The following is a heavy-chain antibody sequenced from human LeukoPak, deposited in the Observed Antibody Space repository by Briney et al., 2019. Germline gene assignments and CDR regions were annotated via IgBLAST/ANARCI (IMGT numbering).Heavy chain of an antibody. CDR3: ARRAVAGHFDY. CDR2: IYTSGST. V-gene: IGHV4-4*07. CDR1: GDSISSYY. Sequence: SETLSLTCTVSGDSISSYYWSWLRQPAGKGLEWVGRIYTSGSTNYNPSLKRRVTISGDTSKNQFSLKLSSVTAADTAVYYCARRAVAGHFDYWGQGTLVTVSS. J-gene: IGHJ4*02. D-gene: IGHD6-19*01.